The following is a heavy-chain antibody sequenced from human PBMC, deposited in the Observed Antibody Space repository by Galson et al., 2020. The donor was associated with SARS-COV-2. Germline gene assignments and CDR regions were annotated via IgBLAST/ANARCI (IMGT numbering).Heavy chain of an antibody. CDR1: GVTFSNSV. CDR3: AKHHNNEGGY. D-gene: IGHD2-8*01. V-gene: IGHV3-23*01. Sequence: GGSLRLSCAAFGVTFSNSVLSWVRQAPGKGLEWVSTISETGTIARYADSLKGRFTISRDNSNNMLYLQMSSLRAEDTAIYYCAKHHNNEGGYWGQGTLVTVAS. CDR2: ISETGTIA. J-gene: IGHJ4*02.